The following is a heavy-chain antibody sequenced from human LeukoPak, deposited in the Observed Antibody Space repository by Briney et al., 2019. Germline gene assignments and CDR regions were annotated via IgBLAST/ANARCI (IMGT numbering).Heavy chain of an antibody. CDR2: IYYSGST. CDR1: GGSISSYY. Sequence: SETLSLTCTVSGGSISSYYWTWIRQPPGKGLEWIGYIYYSGSTNYNPSLKSRVTISVDTSKNQFSLKLSSVTAADTAVYYCARHRAIYFDYWGQGTLVTVSS. D-gene: IGHD2-2*01. CDR3: ARHRAIYFDY. J-gene: IGHJ4*02. V-gene: IGHV4-59*08.